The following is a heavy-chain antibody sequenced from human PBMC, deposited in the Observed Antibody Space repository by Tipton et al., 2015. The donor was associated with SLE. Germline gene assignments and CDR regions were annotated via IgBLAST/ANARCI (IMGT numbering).Heavy chain of an antibody. D-gene: IGHD7-27*01. J-gene: IGHJ4*02. CDR3: ARPGPAAWGSPYYFDY. Sequence: SLRLSCAASGFTFSSYAMSWVRQAPGKGLEWVSAITGSGVSTYYADSVKGRFTISRDNAKSTLYLQMNSLRAEDTAVYFCARPGPAAWGSPYYFDYWGQGTLVTVSS. V-gene: IGHV3-23*01. CDR2: ITGSGVST. CDR1: GFTFSSYA.